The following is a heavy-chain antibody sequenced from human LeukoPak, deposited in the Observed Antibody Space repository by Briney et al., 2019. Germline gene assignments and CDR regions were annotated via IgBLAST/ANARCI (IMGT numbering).Heavy chain of an antibody. CDR1: GGPISGSTSY. CDR3: ASPITYTSSWPLGY. V-gene: IGHV4-39*01. D-gene: IGHD6-13*01. Sequence: PSETLSLTCTVSGGPISGSTSYWGWIRQPPGKGLEWIGSIYYNGDTKYNPYLESRVAISVDTSKNQFSLKLTYVTAADTAFYYCASPITYTSSWPLGYWGQGALVAVSS. J-gene: IGHJ4*02. CDR2: IYYNGDT.